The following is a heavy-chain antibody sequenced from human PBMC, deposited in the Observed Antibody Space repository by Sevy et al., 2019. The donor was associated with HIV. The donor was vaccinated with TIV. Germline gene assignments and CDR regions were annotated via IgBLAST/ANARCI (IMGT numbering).Heavy chain of an antibody. J-gene: IGHJ6*02. CDR2: ISSTRGSTT. Sequence: GSLRLSCAGSGFIFSDYYMSWIRQAPGKGLEWISYISSTRGSTTHYADSVKGRFTISRDNSKKSLYLQMNSLRAEDTAVYFCARGHYAMDVWGQGTTVTVSS. CDR3: ARGHYAMDV. CDR1: GFIFSDYY. V-gene: IGHV3-11*01.